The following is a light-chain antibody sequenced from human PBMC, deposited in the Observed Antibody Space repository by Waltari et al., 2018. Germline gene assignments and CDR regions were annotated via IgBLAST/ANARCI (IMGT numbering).Light chain of an antibody. J-gene: IGLJ2*01. V-gene: IGLV2-23*01. CDR1: SSDVGAYNV. CDR3: ASYTTSNTLL. Sequence: QSALTQPASVSGSPGQSITISCTGTSSDVGAYNVVSWFQQRPGKAPKLLLFEVTQRPSGISNRFSGSKSGNTASLTISGLQADDESDYYCASYTTSNTLLFGGGTKLTVL. CDR2: EVT.